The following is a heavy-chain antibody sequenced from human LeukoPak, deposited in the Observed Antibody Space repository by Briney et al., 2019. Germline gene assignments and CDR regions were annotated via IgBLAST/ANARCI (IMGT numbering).Heavy chain of an antibody. D-gene: IGHD3-3*02. CDR3: MRDLSN. CDR1: GGSISSYY. CDR2: IYYSGST. V-gene: IGHV4-59*12. Sequence: SETLSLTCTVSGGSISSYYWSWIRQPPGKGLEWIGYIYYSGSTNYNPSLKSRVTISLDTSNKHFSLKLNSVIAADTAVYYCMRDLSNWGQGTLVTVSS. J-gene: IGHJ4*02.